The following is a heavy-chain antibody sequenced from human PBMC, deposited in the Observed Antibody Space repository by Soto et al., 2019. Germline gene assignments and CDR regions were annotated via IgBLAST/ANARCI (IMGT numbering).Heavy chain of an antibody. CDR2: ISGSADST. CDR1: GFSFSSFA. J-gene: IGHJ6*01. CDR3: AKTRGAMIYAISVYGMDV. D-gene: IGHD2-8*01. Sequence: EVQLLESGGGFIHPGGSLRLSCAASGFSFSSFAMNWVRQAPGKGLEWVSIISGSADSTFYADSVKSRFTISRDNSKSTLYLHINSLRAEDTAVYYCAKTRGAMIYAISVYGMDVWGQGTTVTVSS. V-gene: IGHV3-23*01.